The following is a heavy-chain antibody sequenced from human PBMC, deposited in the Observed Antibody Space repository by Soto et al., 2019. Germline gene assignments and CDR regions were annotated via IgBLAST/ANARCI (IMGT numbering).Heavy chain of an antibody. CDR3: ARGAGSRGIAVAVSYFDY. V-gene: IGHV1-46*01. J-gene: IGHJ4*02. CDR1: GYTFTSYY. Sequence: QVQLVQSGAEVKKPGASVKVSYKASGYTFTSYYMHWVRQAPGQGLEWMGIINPSGGSTSYAQKFQGRVTMTRDTSTSTVYMELSSLRSEDTAVYYCARGAGSRGIAVAVSYFDYWGQGTLVTISS. D-gene: IGHD6-19*01. CDR2: INPSGGST.